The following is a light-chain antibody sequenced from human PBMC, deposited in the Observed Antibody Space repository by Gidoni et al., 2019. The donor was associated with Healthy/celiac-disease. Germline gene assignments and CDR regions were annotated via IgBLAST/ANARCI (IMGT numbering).Light chain of an antibody. CDR1: QSVSSN. Sequence: EIVITQSPATLSVYPGERATLSCRASQSVSSNLAWYQQKPGQAPRLLIYGASTRATGIPARFSGSGSGTEFTLTISSLQSEDFAVYYCQQYNNWPPLTFGGGTKVEIK. CDR2: GAS. V-gene: IGKV3-15*01. CDR3: QQYNNWPPLT. J-gene: IGKJ4*01.